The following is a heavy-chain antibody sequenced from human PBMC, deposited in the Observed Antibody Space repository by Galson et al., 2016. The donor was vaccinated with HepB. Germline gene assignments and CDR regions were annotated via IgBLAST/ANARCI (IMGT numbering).Heavy chain of an antibody. V-gene: IGHV3-48*02. CDR2: ISSSSSTI. J-gene: IGHJ6*02. CDR3: ARDLSSGWYSPYYYYGMDV. CDR1: GFTFSSYS. Sequence: SLRLSCAASGFTFSSYSMNWVRQAPGKGLEWVSYISSSSSTIYYADSVKGRFTISRDNAKNSLYLQMNSLGDEDTAVYYCARDLSSGWYSPYYYYGMDVWGQGTTVTVSS. D-gene: IGHD6-19*01.